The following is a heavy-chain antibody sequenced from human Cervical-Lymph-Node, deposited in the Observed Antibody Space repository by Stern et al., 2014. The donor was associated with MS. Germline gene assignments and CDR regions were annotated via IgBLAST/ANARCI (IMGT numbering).Heavy chain of an antibody. CDR3: GSSAGY. Sequence: QLQLQESGPGLVKPSQTLSLTCTVSGGSISSSSDYWSWIRQPAGKGLEWIGLIYPSGTPTYTPSLKSRVPISLAPPKTQFPLTLSSVTAADTAVYYCGSSAGYWGQGTLVTVSS. V-gene: IGHV4-61*02. D-gene: IGHD6-6*01. CDR1: GGSISSSSDY. CDR2: IYPSGTP. J-gene: IGHJ4*02.